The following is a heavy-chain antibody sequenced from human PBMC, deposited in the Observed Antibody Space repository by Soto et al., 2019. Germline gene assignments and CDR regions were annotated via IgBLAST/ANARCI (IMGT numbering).Heavy chain of an antibody. CDR2: ISWSSGRI. CDR3: AKDKNYVDYGGPFDY. J-gene: IGHJ4*02. Sequence: EVQLVESGGGLVQPGGSRRLSCVASGFIFDEYAMHWVRQAPGKGLEWVAGISWSSGRIDYGDSVKGRFTISRDTAKNSLYQQMNSLKTEDTAFYYCAKDKNYVDYGGPFDYWGQGSLVTVSS. V-gene: IGHV3-9*01. CDR1: GFIFDEYA. D-gene: IGHD4-17*01.